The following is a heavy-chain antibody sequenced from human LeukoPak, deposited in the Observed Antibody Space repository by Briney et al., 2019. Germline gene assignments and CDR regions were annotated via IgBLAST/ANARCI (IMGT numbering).Heavy chain of an antibody. CDR3: TRDALFGSGRTHLDL. CDR1: EFTFNRYW. D-gene: IGHD3-10*01. V-gene: IGHV3-7*04. CDR2: IKQDGSEA. Sequence: GGSLRLSCAASEFTFNRYWMSWVRQAPGKGLQWVANIKQDGSEAHYVDSVKGRFTISRDNAKNSLSLQMNSLNVDDTGVYFCTRDALFGSGRTHLDLWSQGTLVSVSS. J-gene: IGHJ5*02.